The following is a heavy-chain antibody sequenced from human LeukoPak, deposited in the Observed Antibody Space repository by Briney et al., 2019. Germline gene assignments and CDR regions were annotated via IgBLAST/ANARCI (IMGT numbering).Heavy chain of an antibody. CDR3: ARDGGYSGYGSYYYYYGMDV. J-gene: IGHJ6*02. D-gene: IGHD5-12*01. V-gene: IGHV3-33*01. Sequence: GGSLRLSCAASGFTVSSYGMHWVRQAPGKGLEWVAVIWYDGSNKYYADSVKGRFTISRDNSKNTLYLQMNSLRAEDTAVYYCARDGGYSGYGSYYYYYGMDVWGQGTTVTVSS. CDR1: GFTVSSYG. CDR2: IWYDGSNK.